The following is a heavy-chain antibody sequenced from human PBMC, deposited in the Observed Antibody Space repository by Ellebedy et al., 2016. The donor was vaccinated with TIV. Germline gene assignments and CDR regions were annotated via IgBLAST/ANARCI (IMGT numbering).Heavy chain of an antibody. Sequence: GESLKISXAASGFTFSSDGMNWVRQAPGKGLEWISYISSTSNTIYYADPVKGRFTVSRDNAKNSLYLQMNSLRDEDTAMYYCAKNLGSTPPFDSWGQGTLVTVSS. V-gene: IGHV3-48*02. CDR2: ISSTSNTI. D-gene: IGHD2-15*01. CDR1: GFTFSSDG. J-gene: IGHJ4*02. CDR3: AKNLGSTPPFDS.